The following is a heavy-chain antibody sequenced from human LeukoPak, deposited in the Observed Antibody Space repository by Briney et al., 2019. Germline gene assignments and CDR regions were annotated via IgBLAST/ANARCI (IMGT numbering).Heavy chain of an antibody. V-gene: IGHV3-15*01. CDR1: GFTFSNYG. CDR2: IKSKTDGGTT. D-gene: IGHD3-3*01. CDR3: TTKGITIFGVAIDY. Sequence: GGSLRLSCAASGFTFSNYGMHWVRQAPGKGLEWVGRIKSKTDGGTTDYAAPVKGRFTISRDDSKNTLYLQMNSLKTEDTAVYYCTTKGITIFGVAIDYWGQGTLVTVSS. J-gene: IGHJ4*02.